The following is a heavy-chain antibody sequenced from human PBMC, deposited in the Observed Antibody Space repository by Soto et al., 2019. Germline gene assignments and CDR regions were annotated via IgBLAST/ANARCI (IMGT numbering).Heavy chain of an antibody. CDR3: ARIYGDYDNYFDY. CDR2: IYYSGST. CDR1: GGSISSSSYY. D-gene: IGHD4-17*01. V-gene: IGHV4-39*07. Sequence: SETLSLTCTVSGGSISSSSYYWGWIRQPPGKALEWIGSIYYSGSTYYNPSLKSRVTISVDTSKNQFSLKLSSVTAADTAVYYCARIYGDYDNYFDYWGQGTLVTVSS. J-gene: IGHJ4*02.